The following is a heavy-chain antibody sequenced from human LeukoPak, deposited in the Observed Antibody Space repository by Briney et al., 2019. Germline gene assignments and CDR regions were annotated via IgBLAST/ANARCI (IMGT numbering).Heavy chain of an antibody. D-gene: IGHD6-13*01. CDR2: IIPIFGTA. J-gene: IGHJ4*02. CDR3: AILGPGIAAADKLMIFDY. V-gene: IGHV1-69*13. Sequence: SVKVSCKASGGTFSSYASSWVRQAPGQGLEWMGGIIPIFGTANYAQKFQGRVTITADESTSTAYMELSSLRSEDTAVYYCAILGPGIAAADKLMIFDYWGQGTLVTVSS. CDR1: GGTFSSYA.